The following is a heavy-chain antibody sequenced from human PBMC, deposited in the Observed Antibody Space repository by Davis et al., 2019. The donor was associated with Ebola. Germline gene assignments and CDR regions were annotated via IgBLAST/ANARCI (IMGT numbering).Heavy chain of an antibody. V-gene: IGHV1-18*01. CDR3: ARVLAMLVVGWFDP. Sequence: ASVKVSCKASGYTFTSYGISWVRQAPGQGLEWMGWISAYNGNTNYAQKLQGRVTMTTDTSTSTAYMELRSLRSDDTAVYYCARVLAMLVVGWFDPWGQGTLVTVSS. D-gene: IGHD3-22*01. J-gene: IGHJ5*02. CDR2: ISAYNGNT. CDR1: GYTFTSYG.